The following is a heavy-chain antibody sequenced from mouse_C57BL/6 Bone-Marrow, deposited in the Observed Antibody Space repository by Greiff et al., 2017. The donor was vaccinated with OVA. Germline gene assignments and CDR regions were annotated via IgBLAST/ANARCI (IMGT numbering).Heavy chain of an antibody. J-gene: IGHJ3*01. CDR3: ARDYLFAY. CDR2: IYPRSGNT. D-gene: IGHD2-4*01. V-gene: IGHV1-81*01. Sequence: QVHVKQSGAELARPGASVKLSCKASGYTFTSYGISWVKQRTGQGLEWIGEIYPRSGNTYYNEKFKGKATLTADKSSSTAYMELRSLTSEDSAVYFCARDYLFAYWGQGTLVTVSA. CDR1: GYTFTSYG.